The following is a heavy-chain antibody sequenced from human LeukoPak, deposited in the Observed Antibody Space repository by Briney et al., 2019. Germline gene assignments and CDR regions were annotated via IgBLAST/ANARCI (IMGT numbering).Heavy chain of an antibody. V-gene: IGHV3-21*01. J-gene: IGHJ4*02. CDR2: ISSGSIEI. Sequence: GGSLRLSCAASGFTFSSYRMDWVRQAPGKGLEWVASISSGSIEIYYADAVKGRFTISRDNAKNSLYLQVSSLRGEDTAVYYCARGGYSHYDYWGPGTLVTVSS. CDR1: GFTFSSYR. D-gene: IGHD6-13*01. CDR3: ARGGYSHYDY.